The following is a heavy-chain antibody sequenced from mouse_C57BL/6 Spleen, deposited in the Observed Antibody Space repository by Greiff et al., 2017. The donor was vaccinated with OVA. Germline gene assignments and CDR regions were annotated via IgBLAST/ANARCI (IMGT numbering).Heavy chain of an antibody. CDR3: ARYNYPYAMDY. V-gene: IGHV7-3*01. J-gene: IGHJ4*01. Sequence: EVNLVESGGGLVQPGGSLSLSCAASGFTFTDYYMSWVRQPPGKALEWLGFIRNKANGYTTEYSASVKGRFTISRDNSQSILYLQMNALRAEDSATYYCARYNYPYAMDYWGQGTSVTVSS. CDR1: GFTFTDYY. CDR2: IRNKANGYTT. D-gene: IGHD1-1*01.